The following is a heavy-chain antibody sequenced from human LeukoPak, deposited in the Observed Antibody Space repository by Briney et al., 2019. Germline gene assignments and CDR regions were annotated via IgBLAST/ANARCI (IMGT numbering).Heavy chain of an antibody. CDR1: GFTFNNYA. CDR3: AKPSSGWYNFDY. J-gene: IGHJ4*02. CDR2: IIGSGGST. D-gene: IGHD6-19*01. Sequence: PGGSLRLSCAASGFTFNNYAMTWVRQAPGKGLEWVSTIIGSGGSTDYADSVKGRFTISRDNSKNTLYLQMNSLRAEDTAVYYCAKPSSGWYNFDYWGQGTLVTVSS. V-gene: IGHV3-23*01.